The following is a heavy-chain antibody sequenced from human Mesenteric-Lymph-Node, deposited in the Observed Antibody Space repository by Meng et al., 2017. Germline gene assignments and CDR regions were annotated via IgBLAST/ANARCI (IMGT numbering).Heavy chain of an antibody. V-gene: IGHV4-4*03. CDR1: GGSISRSDW. D-gene: IGHD3-22*01. Sequence: QWQLQESGQGLLKPPATLSLTCAVPGGSISRSDWWSWVRQPPGKGLEWIGETSHSGSTNYSPSLKSRVTISLDKSKNQLSLKLNSVTAADTAVYYCASLKDYDGRGYYYFESWGQGTLVTVSS. CDR2: TSHSGST. CDR3: ASLKDYDGRGYYYFES. J-gene: IGHJ4*02.